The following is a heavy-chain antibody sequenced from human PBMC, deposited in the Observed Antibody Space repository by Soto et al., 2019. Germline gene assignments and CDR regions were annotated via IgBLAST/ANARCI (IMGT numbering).Heavy chain of an antibody. J-gene: IGHJ4*02. D-gene: IGHD3-22*01. CDR1: GYTFTSYG. V-gene: IGHV1-18*01. CDR2: ISAYNGNT. CDR3: ARALYYYDSSGPGY. Sequence: ASVKVSCKASGYTFTSYGISWVRQAPGQGLEWMGWISAYNGNTNYAQKLQGRVTMTTDTSTSTAYMELRSLRSDDTAVYYCARALYYYDSSGPGYWGQGTLVTSPQ.